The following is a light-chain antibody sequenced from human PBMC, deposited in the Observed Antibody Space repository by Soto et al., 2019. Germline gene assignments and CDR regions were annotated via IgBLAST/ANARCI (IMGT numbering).Light chain of an antibody. CDR3: QQHYDIPWT. V-gene: IGKV4-1*01. CDR2: WAS. CDR1: QSVLDRSDNRHY. J-gene: IGKJ1*01. Sequence: DIVMTQSPDSLAVSLGERATINCKSSQSVLDRSDNRHYLAWYQQKPGQPPKVIIYWASTRKSGVPDRFSGSGYGTDFTLTINSLQAEDVAVYYCQQHYDIPWTFGQGTKVEIK.